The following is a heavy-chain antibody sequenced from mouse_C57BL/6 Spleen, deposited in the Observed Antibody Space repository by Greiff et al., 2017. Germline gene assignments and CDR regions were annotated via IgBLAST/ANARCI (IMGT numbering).Heavy chain of an antibody. D-gene: IGHD2-4*01. CDR3: ARGSYEYGAYYAMDY. V-gene: IGHV1-72*01. CDR2: IAPNSGGT. J-gene: IGHJ4*01. CDR1: GYTFTSYW. Sequence: QVQLKQSGAELVKPGASVKLSCTASGYTFTSYWMHWVKQRPGRGLEWIGRIAPNSGGTKYNEKFKSKATLTVDKPSSTAYMQLSSLTSEDSAVYYCARGSYEYGAYYAMDYWGQGTSVTVSS.